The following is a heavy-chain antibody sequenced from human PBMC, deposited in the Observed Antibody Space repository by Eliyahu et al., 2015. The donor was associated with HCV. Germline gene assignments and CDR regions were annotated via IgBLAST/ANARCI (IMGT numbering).Heavy chain of an antibody. CDR2: SYYCGGS. Sequence: QLQLQESGPGLVKPSETLSLTCTVSGGSISSSSYYWGWIRQPPGKGLEWIGSSYYCGGSYYNPSLKSRVTISVDTSKNQFSLKLSSVTAADTAVYYCAREDIVVVVAAYFDYWGQGTLVTVSS. CDR1: GGSISSSSYY. V-gene: IGHV4-39*07. CDR3: AREDIVVVVAAYFDY. J-gene: IGHJ4*02. D-gene: IGHD2-15*01.